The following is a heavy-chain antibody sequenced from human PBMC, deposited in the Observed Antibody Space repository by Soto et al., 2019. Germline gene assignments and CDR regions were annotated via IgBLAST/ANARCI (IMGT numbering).Heavy chain of an antibody. CDR3: AKALHDSSGYWAESYYYYGLDV. Sequence: QVQLVESGGGVVQPGTSLRLSCAASGFTFPNYAMHWVRQAPGKGLEWVAVISYDGDKKFYAGSVRGRLSVSRDNAENTLSLQIKSLRPEDTAVYYCAKALHDSSGYWAESYYYYGLDVWGQGTTVTVSS. D-gene: IGHD3-22*01. J-gene: IGHJ6*02. CDR1: GFTFPNYA. CDR2: ISYDGDKK. V-gene: IGHV3-30*18.